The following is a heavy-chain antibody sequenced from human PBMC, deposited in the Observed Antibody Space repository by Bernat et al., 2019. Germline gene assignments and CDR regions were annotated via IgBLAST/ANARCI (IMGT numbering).Heavy chain of an antibody. CDR2: IIPIFGTA. Sequence: QVQLVQSGAEVKKPGSSVKVSCKASGGTFSSYAISWVRQAPGQGLEWMGGIIPIFGTANYAQKFQGRVTITADKSTSTAYMELSSLRSEDTAVYYCARDPVGTNLVGGYYYGMDVWGQGTTVTVSS. J-gene: IGHJ6*02. V-gene: IGHV1-69*06. CDR1: GGTFSSYA. CDR3: ARDPVGTNLVGGYYYGMDV. D-gene: IGHD4-23*01.